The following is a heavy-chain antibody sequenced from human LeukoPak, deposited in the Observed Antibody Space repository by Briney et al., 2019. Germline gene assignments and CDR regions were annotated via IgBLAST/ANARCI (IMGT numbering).Heavy chain of an antibody. V-gene: IGHV1-69*05. CDR3: ASGYYDSSGYYGSKDY. Sequence: SVKVSCKASGYTFTGYYIHWVRQAPGQGLEWMGGIIPIFGTANYAQKFQGRVTITTDESTSTAYMELSSLRSEDTAVYYCASGYYDSSGYYGSKDYWGQGTLATVSS. J-gene: IGHJ4*02. CDR2: IIPIFGTA. CDR1: GYTFTGYY. D-gene: IGHD3-22*01.